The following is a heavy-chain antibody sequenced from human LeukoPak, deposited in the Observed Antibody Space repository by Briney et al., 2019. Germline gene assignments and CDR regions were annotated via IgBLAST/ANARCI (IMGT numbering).Heavy chain of an antibody. D-gene: IGHD3-10*01. CDR1: GGSFSGYY. J-gene: IGHJ4*02. CDR2: IKRKTEGGTT. V-gene: IGHV3-15*07. CDR3: TTGNFGPY. Sequence: PSETLSLTCAVYGGSFSGYYWSWVRQAPGKGLEWVGRIKRKTEGGTTDYAAPVKGRFTISRDDSRNTLYLQMNSLKTEDTAVYFCTTGNFGPYWGQGTLVTVSS.